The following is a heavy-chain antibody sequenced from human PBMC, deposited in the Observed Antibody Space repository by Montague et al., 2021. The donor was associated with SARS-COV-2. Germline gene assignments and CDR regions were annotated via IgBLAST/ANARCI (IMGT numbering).Heavy chain of an antibody. CDR3: ARNAYNHYGLDV. CDR2: IYYSGST. J-gene: IGHJ6*02. Sequence: TLSLTCTVSGGSISSGGYYWSWIRQHPGKGLEWIGYIYYSGSTYYNPSLKSRVTISVDTSKNQFSLKLSSVTAADTAVYYCARNAYNHYGLDVWGQGTTVTVSS. V-gene: IGHV4-31*03. CDR1: GGSISSGGYY.